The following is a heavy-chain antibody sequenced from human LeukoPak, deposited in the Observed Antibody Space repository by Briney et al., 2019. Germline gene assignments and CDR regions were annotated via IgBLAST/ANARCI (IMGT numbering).Heavy chain of an antibody. V-gene: IGHV3-23*01. CDR1: GFTFSSHA. D-gene: IGHD4-11*01. CDR3: AKDLHDYGNYVGWFDS. Sequence: GGSLRLSCVASGFTFSSHAMDWVRQAPGKGLEWVLAISGSGGNTYYADSVKGRFTISRDHSKTTLFLQMNSLRAEDTAVYYCAKDLHDYGNYVGWFDSWGQGTLVTVSS. CDR2: ISGSGGNT. J-gene: IGHJ5*01.